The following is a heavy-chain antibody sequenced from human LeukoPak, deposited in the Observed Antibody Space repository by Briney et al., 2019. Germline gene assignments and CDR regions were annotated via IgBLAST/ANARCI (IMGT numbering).Heavy chain of an antibody. CDR1: GFTFTTYA. D-gene: IGHD3-10*01. CDR3: ARAGLLWFGESYFDY. J-gene: IGHJ4*02. V-gene: IGHV3-7*01. CDR2: IKQDGSEK. Sequence: PGGSLRLSCAASGFTFTTYAMTWVRQAPGKGLEWVANIKQDGSEKYYVDSVKGRFTISRDNAKNSLYLQMNSLRAEDTAVYYCARAGLLWFGESYFDYWGQGTLVTVSS.